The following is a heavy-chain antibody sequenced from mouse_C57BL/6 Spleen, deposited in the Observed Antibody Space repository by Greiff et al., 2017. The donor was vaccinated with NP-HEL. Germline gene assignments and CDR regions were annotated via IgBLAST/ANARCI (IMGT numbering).Heavy chain of an antibody. CDR2: IDPSDSYT. D-gene: IGHD2-5*01. Sequence: QVQLQQSGAELVKPGASVKLSCKASGYTFTSYWMQWVKQRPGQGLEWIGEIDPSDSYTNYNQKFKGKATLTVDTSSSTAYMQLSSLTSEDSAVYYCARRGIYSNYEYFDVWGTGTTVTVSS. V-gene: IGHV1-50*01. CDR3: ARRGIYSNYEYFDV. J-gene: IGHJ1*03. CDR1: GYTFTSYW.